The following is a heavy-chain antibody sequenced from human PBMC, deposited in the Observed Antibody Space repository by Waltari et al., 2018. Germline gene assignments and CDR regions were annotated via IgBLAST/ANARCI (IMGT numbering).Heavy chain of an antibody. V-gene: IGHV3-30*02. D-gene: IGHD5-12*01. Sequence: QVQLVESGGGVVQPGRSLRLSCAASGFSFSNYAMHWVRQAPGQGLEWVGCIWYDGSNKYYADAVKGRFTISRDNSKNTVFLQMNSLRAEDTAMYYCAKGESGYDLDHWGQGTLVTVSS. J-gene: IGHJ4*02. CDR3: AKGESGYDLDH. CDR1: GFSFSNYA. CDR2: IWYDGSNK.